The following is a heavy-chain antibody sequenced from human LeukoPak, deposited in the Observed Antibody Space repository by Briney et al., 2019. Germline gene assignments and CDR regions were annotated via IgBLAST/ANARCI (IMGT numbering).Heavy chain of an antibody. V-gene: IGHV4-59*08. CDR1: GSSITTYY. D-gene: IGHD6-19*01. CDR3: ARGSVAGHEY. CDR2: IYYSGST. Sequence: SETLSLTCSVSGSSITTYYWNWIRQPPGKGLEWIGYIYYSGSTNYNPALKSRVTISVDTSKNQFSLKLSSVTAADTAVYYCARGSVAGHEYWGLGTLVTVSS. J-gene: IGHJ4*02.